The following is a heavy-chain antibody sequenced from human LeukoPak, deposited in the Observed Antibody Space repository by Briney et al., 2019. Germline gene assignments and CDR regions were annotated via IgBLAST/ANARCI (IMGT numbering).Heavy chain of an antibody. V-gene: IGHV4-61*02. CDR3: ARRKVVPAAIGY. CDR1: GGSISSGSYY. CDR2: IYTSGST. Sequence: SETLSLTCTVSGGSISSGSYYWSWIRQPAGKGLEWIGRIYTSGSTFYNPSLKSRVTISVDTSKNQFSLKLSSVTAADTAVYYCARRKVVPAAIGYWGQGTLVTVSS. J-gene: IGHJ4*02. D-gene: IGHD2-2*01.